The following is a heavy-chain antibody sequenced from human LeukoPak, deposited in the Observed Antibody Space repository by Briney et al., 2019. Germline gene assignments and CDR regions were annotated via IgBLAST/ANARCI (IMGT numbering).Heavy chain of an antibody. V-gene: IGHV3-7*03. CDR1: GFTFSSYW. J-gene: IGHJ4*02. CDR3: AKDRVYSYVEDY. CDR2: IKQDGREK. Sequence: GGSLRLSCAASGFTFSSYWMSWVRQAPGKGLEWVANIKQDGREKYSVDSVKGRFTISRDNSKNTLYLQMNSLRAEDTAVYYCAKDRVYSYVEDYWGQGTLVTVSS. D-gene: IGHD5-18*01.